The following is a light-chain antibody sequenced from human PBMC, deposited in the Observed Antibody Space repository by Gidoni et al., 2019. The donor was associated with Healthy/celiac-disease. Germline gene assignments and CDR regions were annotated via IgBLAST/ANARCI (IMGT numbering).Light chain of an antibody. V-gene: IGLV3-1*01. Sequence: SYELTQHHSVSVSPGQTASIPCSGDKWGDKYACWYQQKPGQSPVLVIYQDSKRPSGIPERFSGSNSGNTATLTISGTQAMDEADYYCQAWDSSTAVFGGGTKLTVL. J-gene: IGLJ2*01. CDR3: QAWDSSTAV. CDR2: QDS. CDR1: KWGDKY.